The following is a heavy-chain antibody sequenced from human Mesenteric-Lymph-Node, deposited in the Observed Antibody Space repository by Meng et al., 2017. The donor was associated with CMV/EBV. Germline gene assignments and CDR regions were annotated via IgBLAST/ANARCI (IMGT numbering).Heavy chain of an antibody. V-gene: IGHV3-74*01. CDR2: INTDGSGT. CDR3: AREGACGDNDDGMDD. Sequence: GGSLRLSCAASGFTLRDYWMHWVRQAPGQGLEWVSRINTDGSGTYYADSAKGRFTISRDNAKNTLYLQMNSQTGEDTSVYYCAREGACGDNDDGMDDWGEGTTVTVSS. D-gene: IGHD4-17*01. CDR1: GFTLRDYW. J-gene: IGHJ6*04.